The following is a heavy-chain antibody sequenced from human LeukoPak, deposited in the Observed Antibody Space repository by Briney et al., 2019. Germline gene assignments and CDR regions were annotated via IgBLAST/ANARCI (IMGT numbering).Heavy chain of an antibody. Sequence: GASVKVSCKASGYTFTGYYMHWVRQAPGQGLEWMGWVNPNSGGTNYAQKFQGSVTMTRDTSISTAYMELSRLRSDDTAVYYCARDGHDILTGYYHDYWGQGTMVTVSS. CDR1: GYTFTGYY. CDR3: ARDGHDILTGYYHDY. V-gene: IGHV1-2*02. CDR2: VNPNSGGT. J-gene: IGHJ4*02. D-gene: IGHD3-9*01.